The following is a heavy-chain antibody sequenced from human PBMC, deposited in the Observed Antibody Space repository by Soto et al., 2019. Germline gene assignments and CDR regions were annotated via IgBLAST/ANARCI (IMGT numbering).Heavy chain of an antibody. Sequence: EVQLVESGGGLVQPGGSLRLSCAASGFTFSSYEMNWVRQAPGKGLEWVSYISSSGSTIYYADSVKGRFTISRDNAENSLYLQMNSLRAEDTAVYYCARERLFGDSDYGMDVWGQGTTVTVSS. CDR3: ARERLFGDSDYGMDV. CDR2: ISSSGSTI. V-gene: IGHV3-48*03. CDR1: GFTFSSYE. D-gene: IGHD3-10*02. J-gene: IGHJ6*02.